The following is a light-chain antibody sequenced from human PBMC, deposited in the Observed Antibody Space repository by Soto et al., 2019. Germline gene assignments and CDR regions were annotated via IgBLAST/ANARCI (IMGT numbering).Light chain of an antibody. Sequence: DIQMTQSPSTLSASVGDRVTITCRASQSSSRWLAWYQQKPGKAPKLLIYKASSVESGVPSRFSGSGSGTEFTLTISSLQPDDFATDYCQQYNSYTWTFGQGTNVELK. J-gene: IGKJ1*01. V-gene: IGKV1-5*03. CDR2: KAS. CDR1: QSSSRW. CDR3: QQYNSYTWT.